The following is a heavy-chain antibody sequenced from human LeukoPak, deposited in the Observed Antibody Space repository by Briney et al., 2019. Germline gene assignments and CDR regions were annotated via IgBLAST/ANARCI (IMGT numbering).Heavy chain of an antibody. Sequence: GGSLRLSCAASGFTFSSYAMSWVRQAPGKGLEWVSAISGSGGSTYYADSVKGRFTISRDNSKNTLYLQMNSPRAEDTAVYYCARSTSGSYPGDYWGQGTLVTVSS. D-gene: IGHD1-26*01. CDR2: ISGSGGST. V-gene: IGHV3-23*01. CDR3: ARSTSGSYPGDY. CDR1: GFTFSSYA. J-gene: IGHJ4*02.